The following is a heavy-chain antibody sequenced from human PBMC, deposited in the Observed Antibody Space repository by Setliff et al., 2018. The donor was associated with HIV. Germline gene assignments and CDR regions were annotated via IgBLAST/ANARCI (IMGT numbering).Heavy chain of an antibody. V-gene: IGHV1-3*01. D-gene: IGHD1-26*01. CDR3: ARGSSVGWEVLRTDY. CDR1: GYTFTSYA. CDR2: INAGNGNT. J-gene: IGHJ4*02. Sequence: ASVKVSCKASGYTFTSYAMHWLRQAPGQRFEWMGWINAGNGNTKYSQKFQDRVTITRDISASTTYMELSRLGSEDTAVYYCARGSSVGWEVLRTDYWGQGTLATVSS.